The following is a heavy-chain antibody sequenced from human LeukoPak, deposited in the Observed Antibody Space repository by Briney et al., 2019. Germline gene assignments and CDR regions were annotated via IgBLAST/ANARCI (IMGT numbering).Heavy chain of an antibody. V-gene: IGHV1-69*06. D-gene: IGHD2-2*01. CDR2: IIPIFGTA. Sequence: ASVKVTCKASGGTFISYAISWVRQAPGQGLEWMGGIIPIFGTANYAQKFQGRVTITADKSTSTAYMELSSLRSEDTAVYYCARIPYCSSTSCYAGQYNWFDPWGQGTLVTVSS. CDR3: ARIPYCSSTSCYAGQYNWFDP. CDR1: GGTFISYA. J-gene: IGHJ5*02.